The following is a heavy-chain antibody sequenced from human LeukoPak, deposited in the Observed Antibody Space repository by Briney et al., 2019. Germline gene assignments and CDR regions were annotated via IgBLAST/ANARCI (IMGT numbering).Heavy chain of an antibody. CDR2: IYYSGST. J-gene: IGHJ1*01. V-gene: IGHV4-39*01. CDR3: ARQLTYYYDSSGYDAEYFQH. CDR1: GGSISSSSYY. D-gene: IGHD3-22*01. Sequence: SETLSLTCTASGGSISSSSYYWGWIRQPPGKGLEWIGSIYYSGSTYYNPSLKSRVTISVDTSKNQFSLKLSSVTAADTAVYYCARQLTYYYDSSGYDAEYFQHWGQGTLVTVSS.